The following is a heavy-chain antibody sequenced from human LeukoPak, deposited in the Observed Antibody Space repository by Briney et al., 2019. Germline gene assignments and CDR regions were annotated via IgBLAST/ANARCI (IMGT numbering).Heavy chain of an antibody. D-gene: IGHD6-13*01. CDR2: ISSSSTI. J-gene: IGHJ4*02. Sequence: GGSLRLSCAASGFTFSSYSMNWVRQAPGKGLEWVSYISSSSTIYYADSVKGRFTISRDNAKNSLYLQMSSLRAEDTAVYYCAGSYSSSWYGVDYWGQGTLVTVSS. V-gene: IGHV3-48*01. CDR3: AGSYSSSWYGVDY. CDR1: GFTFSSYS.